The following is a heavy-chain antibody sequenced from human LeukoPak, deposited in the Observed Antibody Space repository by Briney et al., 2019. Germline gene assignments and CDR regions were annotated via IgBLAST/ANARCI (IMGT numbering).Heavy chain of an antibody. D-gene: IGHD2-2*01. CDR3: ASSSTVAYCSSTSCYDAFN. Sequence: SETLSLTCTVSGGSISSGGYYWSWIRQPPGKGLEWIGYIYYSGSTNYNPSLKSRVTISVDTSKNQFSLKLSSVTAADTAVYYCASSSTVAYCSSTSCYDAFNWGQGTLVTVSS. CDR2: IYYSGST. J-gene: IGHJ4*02. V-gene: IGHV4-61*08. CDR1: GGSISSGGYY.